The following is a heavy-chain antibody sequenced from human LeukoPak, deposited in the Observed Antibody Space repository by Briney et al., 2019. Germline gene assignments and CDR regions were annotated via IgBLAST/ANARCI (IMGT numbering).Heavy chain of an antibody. CDR3: ARRSMLREGAFDI. J-gene: IGHJ3*02. Sequence: PGGSLRLSCAASGFTFSTYSMNWVRQAPGKGLEWVSSISSSSDYIYYADSVKGRFSITRDNARNSLYLQMNSLRAEDTGVYYCARRSMLREGAFDIWGQGTMVTVSS. CDR1: GFTFSTYS. CDR2: ISSSSDYI. V-gene: IGHV3-21*01. D-gene: IGHD3-10*01.